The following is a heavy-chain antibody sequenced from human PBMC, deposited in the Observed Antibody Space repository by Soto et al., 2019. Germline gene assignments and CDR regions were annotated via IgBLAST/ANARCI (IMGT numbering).Heavy chain of an antibody. V-gene: IGHV3-30*18. CDR1: GFTFSSYG. D-gene: IGHD3-3*01. J-gene: IGHJ4*02. CDR2: ISYDGSNK. CDR3: AKDAGWRIEYYFDY. Sequence: GGSLRLSCAASGFTFSSYGMHWVRQAPGKGLEWVAVISYDGSNKYYADSVKGRFTISRDNSKNTLYLQMNSLRAEDTAVYYCAKDAGWRIEYYFDYWGQGTLVTVSS.